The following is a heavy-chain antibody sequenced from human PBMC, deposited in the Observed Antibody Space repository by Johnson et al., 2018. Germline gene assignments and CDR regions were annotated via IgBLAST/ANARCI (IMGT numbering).Heavy chain of an antibody. V-gene: IGHV3-21*01. J-gene: IGHJ6*03. CDR1: RFTFSSYS. D-gene: IGHD1-14*01. CDR2: ISSSSSYI. CDR3: ARTRRDYYYYYMDV. Sequence: VQLVESGGGLVKPGGSLRLACAASRFTFSSYSMNWVRQAPGKGLEWVSSISSSSSYIYYADSVKGRFTISRDNAKNSLYLQRNSLRAEDTAVYYCARTRRDYYYYYMDVWGKGTTVTVSS.